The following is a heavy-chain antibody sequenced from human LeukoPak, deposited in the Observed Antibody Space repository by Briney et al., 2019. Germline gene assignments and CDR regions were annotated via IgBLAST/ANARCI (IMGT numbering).Heavy chain of an antibody. V-gene: IGHV3-23*01. CDR2: ISGSAGLT. CDR1: GFTFGTYA. Sequence: GGSLRLSCAASGFTFGTYAMNLVRQAPGRGLEWVSGISGSAGLTYYADSVKGRFTISRDNSKNMVFLQMNSLRAEDTAVYYCVKDGTWIFNYNFDYWGQGTLVTVSA. J-gene: IGHJ4*02. D-gene: IGHD4-11*01. CDR3: VKDGTWIFNYNFDY.